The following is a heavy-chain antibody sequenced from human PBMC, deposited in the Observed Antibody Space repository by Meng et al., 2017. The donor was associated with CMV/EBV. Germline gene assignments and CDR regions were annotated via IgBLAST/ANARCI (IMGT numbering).Heavy chain of an antibody. CDR1: GGSISSSY. V-gene: IGHV4-4*07. CDR2: IYTSGST. D-gene: IGHD5-18*01. J-gene: IGHJ4*02. CDR3: ARHGDTAMVVGIDY. Sequence: QRQLHEPGPGPVTPSETLSLTCTVSGGSISSSYWSWIRQPAGKGLEWIGRIYTSGSTNYNPSLKSRVTMSVDTSKNQFSLKLSSVTAADTAVYYCARHGDTAMVVGIDYWGQGTLVTVSS.